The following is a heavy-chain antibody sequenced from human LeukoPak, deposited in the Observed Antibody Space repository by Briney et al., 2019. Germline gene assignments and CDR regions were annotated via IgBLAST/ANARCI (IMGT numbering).Heavy chain of an antibody. CDR1: GFTFSSYG. CDR3: AKDRELLPWYNWFDP. CDR2: ISGSGDKS. Sequence: GGSLRLSCAASGFTFSSYGMSWVRQAPGKGLEWVSGISGSGDKSNYLESVKGRFTISRDNSKNTLYLQMNSLRAEDTAVYYCAKDRELLPWYNWFDPWGQGTLVTVSS. V-gene: IGHV3-23*01. J-gene: IGHJ5*02. D-gene: IGHD1-26*01.